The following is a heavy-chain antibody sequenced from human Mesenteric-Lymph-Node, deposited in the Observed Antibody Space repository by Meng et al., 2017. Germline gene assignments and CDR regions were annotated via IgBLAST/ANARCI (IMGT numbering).Heavy chain of an antibody. D-gene: IGHD4-17*01. CDR2: ISYDGSNK. CDR3: ARDPFTVTTL. V-gene: IGHV3-30*04. Sequence: GGSLRLSCAASGFTFSSYAMHWVRQAPGKGLEWVAVISYDGSNKYYADSVKGRFTISRDNSKNTLYLQMNSLRAEDTAVYYCARDPFTVTTLWGQGTLVTVSS. CDR1: GFTFSSYA. J-gene: IGHJ4*02.